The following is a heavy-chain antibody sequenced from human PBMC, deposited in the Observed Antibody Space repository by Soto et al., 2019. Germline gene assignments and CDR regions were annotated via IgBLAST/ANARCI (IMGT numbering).Heavy chain of an antibody. CDR2: ISYDGSNK. Sequence: GGSLRLSCAASGFTFSSYAMHWVRQAPGKGLEWVAVISYDGSNKYYADSVKGRFTISRDNSKNTLYLQMNSLRAEDTAVYYCAREGGLRYFDWSFDYWGQGTLDTVSS. CDR3: AREGGLRYFDWSFDY. V-gene: IGHV3-30-3*01. D-gene: IGHD3-9*01. J-gene: IGHJ4*02. CDR1: GFTFSSYA.